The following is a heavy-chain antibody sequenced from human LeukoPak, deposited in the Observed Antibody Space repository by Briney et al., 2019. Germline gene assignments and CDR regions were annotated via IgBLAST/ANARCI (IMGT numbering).Heavy chain of an antibody. CDR2: ISGSGGST. J-gene: IGHJ4*02. CDR1: GFTFSSYA. CDR3: ANEGNYYDSSGYQD. V-gene: IGHV3-23*01. Sequence: GGSLRLSCAASGFTFSSYAMSWVRQAPGRGLEWVSGISGSGGSTYYADSVKGRFTISRDNSKNTLYLQMNSLRAEDTAVYYCANEGNYYDSSGYQDWGQGTLVTVSS. D-gene: IGHD3-22*01.